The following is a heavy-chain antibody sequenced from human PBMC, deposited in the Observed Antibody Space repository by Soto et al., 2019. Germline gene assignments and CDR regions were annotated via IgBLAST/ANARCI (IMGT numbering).Heavy chain of an antibody. J-gene: IGHJ4*02. CDR2: ISTSNGDT. CDR3: TRDVGNGYGYGYGY. Sequence: QVQLVQSGAEVKKPGASVTVSCKVSGYIFTTYGVTWVRQAPGQGLEWMGWISTSNGDTNYAQQLPGRVTMTTDTSTNTAYMEVSSLRSDDTAVYFCTRDVGNGYGYGYGYWGQGTLVTVSS. D-gene: IGHD5-18*01. CDR1: GYIFTTYG. V-gene: IGHV1-18*01.